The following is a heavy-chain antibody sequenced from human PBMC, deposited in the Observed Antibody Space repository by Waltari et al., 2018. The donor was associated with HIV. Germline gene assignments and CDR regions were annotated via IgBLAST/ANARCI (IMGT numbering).Heavy chain of an antibody. CDR1: GFSVGKNS. CDR2: IYGVGRT. Sequence: RLVESGGDSVRPGGALRLSCTASGFSVGKNSMSWVRQASGKGLEWVCTIYGVGRTVYADAVEGRFSTSRETSKNMVHLLMDSLRTEDSAVYYCVREVFYYEESGRPGWFDPWGQGTLVAVSS. V-gene: IGHV3-66*01. J-gene: IGHJ5*02. D-gene: IGHD3-16*01. CDR3: VREVFYYEESGRPGWFDP.